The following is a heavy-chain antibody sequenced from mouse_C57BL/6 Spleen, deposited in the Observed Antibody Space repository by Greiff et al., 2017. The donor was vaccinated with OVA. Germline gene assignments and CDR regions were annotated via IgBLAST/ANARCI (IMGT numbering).Heavy chain of an antibody. CDR3: ARLYDGYYYAMDC. J-gene: IGHJ4*01. Sequence: EVNLVESGGDLVKPGGSLKLSCAASGFTFSSYGMSWVRQTPDKRLEWVATISSGGSYTYYPDSVKGRFTISKDNAKNTLYLQMGSLTSEDTAMYYCARLYDGYYYAMDCWGQGTSVTAYS. CDR2: ISSGGSYT. D-gene: IGHD2-3*01. CDR1: GFTFSSYG. V-gene: IGHV5-6*01.